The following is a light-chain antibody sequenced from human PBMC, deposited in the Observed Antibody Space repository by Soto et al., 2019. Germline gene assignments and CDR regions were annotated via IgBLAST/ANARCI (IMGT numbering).Light chain of an antibody. CDR1: QTVLYSSDNNNY. V-gene: IGKV4-1*01. CDR3: QQYLTTPIT. CDR2: WAS. J-gene: IGKJ5*01. Sequence: DIVMTQSPDSLAVSLGETATINCKSSQTVLYSSDNNNYLAWYQQKPGQAPKLLIYWASYRESGVPDRFSGGGSGTDFTLTISRLQADDVAVYYCQQYLTTPITVGQGTRLETK.